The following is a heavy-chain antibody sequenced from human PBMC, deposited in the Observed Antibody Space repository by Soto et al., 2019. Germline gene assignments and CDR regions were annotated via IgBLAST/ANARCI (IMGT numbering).Heavy chain of an antibody. D-gene: IGHD2-15*01. J-gene: IGHJ3*02. Sequence: GGSLRLSCAASRFTFSNYAMNWVRQAPGKGLAWVSAISDSSGRTYYADSVKGRFTVSRDNSKNTLYLQMNSLRAEDTAVYYCAKAQYCSGGSCYGWGDAFNISAQGTMVTVSS. CDR1: RFTFSNYA. CDR2: ISDSSGRT. V-gene: IGHV3-23*01. CDR3: AKAQYCSGGSCYGWGDAFNI.